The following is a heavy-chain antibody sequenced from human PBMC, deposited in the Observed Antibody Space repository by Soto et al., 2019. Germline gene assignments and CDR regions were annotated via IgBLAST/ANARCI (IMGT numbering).Heavy chain of an antibody. CDR1: GFTFSSYG. J-gene: IGHJ5*02. V-gene: IGHV3-30*03. CDR3: ARERGCSGGSCPNWFDP. Sequence: GGSLRLSCAASGFTFSSYGMHWVRQAPGKGLEWVAVISYDGSNKYYADSVKGRFTISRDNAKNSLYLQMNSLRAEDTAVYYCARERGCSGGSCPNWFDPWGQGTLVTVSS. CDR2: ISYDGSNK. D-gene: IGHD2-15*01.